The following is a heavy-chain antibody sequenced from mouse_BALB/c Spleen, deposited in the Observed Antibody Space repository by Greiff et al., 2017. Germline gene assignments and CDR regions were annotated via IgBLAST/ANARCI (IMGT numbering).Heavy chain of an antibody. CDR1: GFPFSSLT. CDR3: ARGGNYDAMDY. CDR2: ISSGGGNT. D-gene: IGHD1-1*02. Sequence: RVESGGCLVKPGGSLKLSCAASGFPFSSLTMSWVRQTPEKRLEWVATISSGGGNTYYPESVKGRFTISRDNAKNNLYLQMSSLRSEDTALYYCARGGNYDAMDYWGQGTSVTVSS. V-gene: IGHV5-9*03. J-gene: IGHJ4*01.